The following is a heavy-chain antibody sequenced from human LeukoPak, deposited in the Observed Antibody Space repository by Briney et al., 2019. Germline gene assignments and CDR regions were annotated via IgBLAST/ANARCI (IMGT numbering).Heavy chain of an antibody. CDR3: TTGYFYFTSGYYH. Sequence: GGSLRLSCAASGFTFSSYAMSWVRQAPGKGLEWVSAISGSGGSTYYADSVKGRFTISRDNSKNTLYLQMNSLKTEDTAVYYCTTGYFYFTSGYYHWGQGTLVTVSS. CDR1: GFTFSSYA. J-gene: IGHJ4*02. D-gene: IGHD3-22*01. V-gene: IGHV3-23*01. CDR2: ISGSGGST.